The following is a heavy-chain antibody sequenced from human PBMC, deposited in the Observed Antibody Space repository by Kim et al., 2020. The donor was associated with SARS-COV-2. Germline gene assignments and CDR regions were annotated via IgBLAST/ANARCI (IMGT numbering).Heavy chain of an antibody. CDR3: TSYSDYDEY. CDR1: GFTFNTYA. D-gene: IGHD4-4*01. V-gene: IGHV3-23*01. CDR2: ISASGRNT. J-gene: IGHJ4*02. Sequence: GGSLRLSCAASGFTFNTYAMTWVRQNPGKGLEWVSSISASGRNTYYADSVKGRFTISRDNSKSTQYLQMNSLRAEDTAVYYCTSYSDYDEYWGQGTLVTV.